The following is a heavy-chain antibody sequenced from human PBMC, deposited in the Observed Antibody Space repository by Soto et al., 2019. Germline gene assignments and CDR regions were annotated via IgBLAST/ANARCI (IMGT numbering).Heavy chain of an antibody. CDR2: ISGSGGST. CDR1: GFTFSSYA. CDR3: AQGVVAATLFNWVGY. J-gene: IGHJ4*02. Sequence: EVQLLESGGGLVQPGGSLRLSCAASGFTFSSYAMSWVRQAPGKGLEWVSAISGSGGSTYYADSVKGRFTISRDNTKNTQYLQMNSLRAEDPGVYYGAQGVVAATLFNWVGYRGQGTLVTVSS. V-gene: IGHV3-23*01. D-gene: IGHD2-15*01.